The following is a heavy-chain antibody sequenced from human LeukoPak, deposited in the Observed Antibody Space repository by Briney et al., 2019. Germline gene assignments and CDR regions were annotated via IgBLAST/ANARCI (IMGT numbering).Heavy chain of an antibody. V-gene: IGHV3-9*03. J-gene: IGHJ4*02. CDR3: AKGSLVSSGYYPVYFDY. CDR2: ISWNSGRI. D-gene: IGHD3-22*01. Sequence: PGRSLRLSCAASGFTFDDYAMHWVRQAPGKGLEWVSGISWNSGRIGYADSVKGRFTISRDNAKNSLYLQMNSLRAEDMALYYCAKGSLVSSGYYPVYFDYWGQGTLVTVSS. CDR1: GFTFDDYA.